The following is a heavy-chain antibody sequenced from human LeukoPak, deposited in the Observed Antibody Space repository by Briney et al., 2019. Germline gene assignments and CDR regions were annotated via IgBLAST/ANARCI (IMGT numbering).Heavy chain of an antibody. J-gene: IGHJ6*03. Sequence: GGSLRLSCAASGFTFSSYWMSWVRQAPGKGLEWISFITSSGSNIFYADSVKGRFTMSRDTTKNSLYLQMNSLRAEDTAVYYCARGQTWIQLPMFHYYYYMDVWGKGTTVTISS. CDR1: GFTFSSYW. D-gene: IGHD5-18*01. CDR2: ITSSGSNI. CDR3: ARGQTWIQLPMFHYYYYMDV. V-gene: IGHV3-48*04.